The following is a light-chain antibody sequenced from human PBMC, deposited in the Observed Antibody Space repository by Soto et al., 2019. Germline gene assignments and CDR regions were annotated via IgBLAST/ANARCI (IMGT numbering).Light chain of an antibody. V-gene: IGKV3-20*01. Sequence: SVLRQYPRTLSLSPGERTTLSCRASQSISRYLAWYQQKPGQGPRLLIYGASSRATGTPDRFSGSGSGTDFTLTINRLEPEDFALYYCQQYGSSPPTFGQGTKVDIK. CDR2: GAS. J-gene: IGKJ1*01. CDR3: QQYGSSPPT. CDR1: QSISRY.